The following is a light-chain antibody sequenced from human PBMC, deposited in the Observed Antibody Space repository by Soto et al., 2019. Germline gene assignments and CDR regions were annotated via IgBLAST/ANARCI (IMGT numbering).Light chain of an antibody. V-gene: IGLV1-40*01. CDR3: QSYDSSLSGEV. CDR2: GNS. J-gene: IGLJ2*01. CDR1: SANVGAGYD. Sequence: QSVLTQPPSVSGAPGQRVTISCTGSSANVGAGYDVHWYKQLPETAPKLIIYGNSNRPSGVPDRFSGSKSGNTASLAITGVLADDEADYYYQSYDSSLSGEVFGRGTKLTVL.